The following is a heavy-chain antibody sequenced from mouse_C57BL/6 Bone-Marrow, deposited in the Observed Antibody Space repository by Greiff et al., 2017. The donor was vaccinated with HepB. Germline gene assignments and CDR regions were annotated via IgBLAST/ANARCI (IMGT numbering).Heavy chain of an antibody. Sequence: VQLQQPGAELVKPGASVKMSCKASGYTFTSYWITWVKQRPGQGLEWIGDIYPGSGSTNYNEKFKSKATQTVDTSSSTAYMQLSSLTSEDSAVYYCASLYYYGSSPFAYWGQGTLVTVSA. J-gene: IGHJ3*01. CDR2: IYPGSGST. D-gene: IGHD1-1*01. CDR3: ASLYYYGSSPFAY. V-gene: IGHV1-55*01. CDR1: GYTFTSYW.